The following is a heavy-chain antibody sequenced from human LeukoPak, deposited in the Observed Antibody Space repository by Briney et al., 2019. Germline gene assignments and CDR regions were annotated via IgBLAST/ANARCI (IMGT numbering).Heavy chain of an antibody. CDR3: ARVGSYSPWVDYYYMDV. CDR1: GFTFSSNS. D-gene: IGHD1-26*01. CDR2: ISSRSSTI. V-gene: IGHV3-48*01. Sequence: GGSLRLSCAASGFTFSSNSMNWVRQAPGKGLEWVSYISSRSSTIYYADSVKGRFIISRDNAKNSVYLQMNSLRGEDTAVYYCARVGSYSPWVDYYYMDVWGKGTTVTVS. J-gene: IGHJ6*03.